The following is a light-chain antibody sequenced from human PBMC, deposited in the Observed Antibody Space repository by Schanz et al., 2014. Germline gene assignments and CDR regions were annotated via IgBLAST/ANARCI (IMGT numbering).Light chain of an antibody. CDR2: ESI. CDR3: SSYTTSSTRV. CDR1: SSDVGGSPY. J-gene: IGLJ3*02. V-gene: IGLV2-14*01. Sequence: QSALTQPASVSGSPGQSITISCTGTSSDVGGSPYVSWYQQRPGKAPKLIIYESINRPSGVPHRFSGSKSGNTASLTISGLQAEDEADYYCSSYTTSSTRVFGGGTKLTVL.